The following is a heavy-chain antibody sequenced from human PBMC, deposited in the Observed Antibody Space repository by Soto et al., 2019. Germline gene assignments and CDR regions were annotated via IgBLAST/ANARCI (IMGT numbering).Heavy chain of an antibody. CDR1: GFTFSDHY. CDR2: TRNKANSYTT. Sequence: GGSLRLSCAASGFTFSDHYMDWVRQAPGKGLEWVGRTRNKANSYTTEYAASVKGRFTISRDDSKNSRYMQMNSLKTEDTAVYYCARSHYGGQDYYYMDVWGKGTTVTVSS. CDR3: ARSHYGGQDYYYMDV. J-gene: IGHJ6*03. V-gene: IGHV3-72*01. D-gene: IGHD1-26*01.